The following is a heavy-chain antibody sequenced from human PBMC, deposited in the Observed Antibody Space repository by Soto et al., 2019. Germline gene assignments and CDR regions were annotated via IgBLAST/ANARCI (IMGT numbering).Heavy chain of an antibody. D-gene: IGHD2-2*01. Sequence: ELQLLESGGGLEQRGGSLRLSCAASGFTISSYAMSWVRQAPGKGLEWVSAISGSGGSTVYADSVKGRFTISRDNSKNTLYLQMNSLRAEDTAVYYCANPYCSSTSCYHYYYAMDVWGQGTTVTVSS. CDR3: ANPYCSSTSCYHYYYAMDV. V-gene: IGHV3-23*01. J-gene: IGHJ6*02. CDR2: ISGSGGST. CDR1: GFTISSYA.